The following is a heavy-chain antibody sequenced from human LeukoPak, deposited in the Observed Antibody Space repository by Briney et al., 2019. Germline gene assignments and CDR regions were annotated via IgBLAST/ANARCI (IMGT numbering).Heavy chain of an antibody. CDR3: ARRGAFGSDAFDI. J-gene: IGHJ3*02. CDR1: GGSIRSESYY. D-gene: IGHD3-16*01. V-gene: IGHV4-61*01. Sequence: SQTLSLTCSVSGGSIRSESYYWSWIRQPPGKGLEWIGYIYYSGSTNYNPSLKSRVTISVDTSKNQFSLKLSSVTAADTAVYYCARRGAFGSDAFDIWGQGTMVTVSS. CDR2: IYYSGST.